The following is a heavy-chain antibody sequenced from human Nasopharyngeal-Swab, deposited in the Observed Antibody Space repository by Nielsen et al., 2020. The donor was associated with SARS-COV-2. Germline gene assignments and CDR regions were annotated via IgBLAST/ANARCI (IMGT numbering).Heavy chain of an antibody. CDR3: AREGPYSGTNVFDI. D-gene: IGHD5-12*01. J-gene: IGHJ3*02. CDR2: IWSDGKTT. CDR1: GFSFNNHG. V-gene: IGHV3-33*01. Sequence: GESLKISCAASGFSFNNHGMHWVRPAPGKGLEWVAVIWSDGKTTKYADSVKGRLTISRDKPRNTLYLQMNNLRVEDTAIYYCAREGPYSGTNVFDIWGQGTMVTVSS.